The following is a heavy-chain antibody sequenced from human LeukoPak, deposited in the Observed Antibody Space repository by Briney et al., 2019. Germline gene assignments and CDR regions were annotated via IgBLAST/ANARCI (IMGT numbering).Heavy chain of an antibody. V-gene: IGHV1-2*06. CDR3: ARDPLTMIVAGSDAFDI. Sequence: GASMKVSCKASGYTFTGYYMHWVRQAPGQGLEWMGRINPNSGGTNYAQKFQGRVTMTRDTSISTAYMELSRLRSDDTAVYYCARDPLTMIVAGSDAFDIWGQGTMVTVSS. CDR1: GYTFTGYY. CDR2: INPNSGGT. D-gene: IGHD3-22*01. J-gene: IGHJ3*02.